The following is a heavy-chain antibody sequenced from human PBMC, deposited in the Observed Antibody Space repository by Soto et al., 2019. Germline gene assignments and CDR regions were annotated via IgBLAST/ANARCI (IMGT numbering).Heavy chain of an antibody. Sequence: ASVKVSCKASGYTFTTYIMHWVRQAPGQRLECMGWINAGNGNTKYSQNFQGRLTITRDTSASTAYMELSSLRSEDTAVYYCAREFGGKAADQTYYYYGLDVWGQGTTVTVSS. CDR1: GYTFTTYI. CDR3: AREFGGKAADQTYYYYGLDV. CDR2: INAGNGNT. J-gene: IGHJ6*02. D-gene: IGHD3-16*01. V-gene: IGHV1-3*01.